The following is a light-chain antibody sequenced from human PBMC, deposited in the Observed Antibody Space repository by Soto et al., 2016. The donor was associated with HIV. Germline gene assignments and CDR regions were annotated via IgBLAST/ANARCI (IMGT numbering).Light chain of an antibody. CDR3: QVWDSSTNHVV. CDR2: DDS. J-gene: IGLJ2*01. V-gene: IGLV3-21*03. Sequence: SYELTQSPSVSVAPGKTARIACGGNNIGSKSVHWYQQKPGQAPVLVVYDDSDRPSGIPERFSGSNSGNSATLTISRVEAGDEADYFCQVWDSSTNHVVFGGETKLTVL. CDR1: NIGSKS.